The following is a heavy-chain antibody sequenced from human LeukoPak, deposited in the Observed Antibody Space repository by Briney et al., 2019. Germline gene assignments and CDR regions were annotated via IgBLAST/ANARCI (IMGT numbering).Heavy chain of an antibody. J-gene: IGHJ4*02. CDR1: GYTFTDYY. D-gene: IGHD6-13*01. Sequence: ASVKVSCKVSGYTFTDYYMHWVQQAPGKGLEWMGLVDPEDGETVYAEKFQGRVTITADTSTDTAYMELSSLRSEDTAVYYCATRGSSSPIDYWGQGTLVTVSS. CDR3: ATRGSSSPIDY. V-gene: IGHV1-69-2*01. CDR2: VDPEDGET.